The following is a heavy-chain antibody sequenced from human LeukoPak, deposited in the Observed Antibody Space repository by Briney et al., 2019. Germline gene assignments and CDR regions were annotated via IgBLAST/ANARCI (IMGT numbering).Heavy chain of an antibody. CDR2: IIPILGIA. J-gene: IGHJ6*02. CDR3: ARVKGSYYYGMDV. CDR1: GGTFSSYA. Sequence: VASVKVSCKASGGTFSSYAISWVRQAPGQGLEWMGRIIPILGIANYAQKFQGRVTITADKSTSTAYMELSSLRSEDTAVYYCARVKGSYYYGMDVWGQGTTVTVSS. V-gene: IGHV1-69*04.